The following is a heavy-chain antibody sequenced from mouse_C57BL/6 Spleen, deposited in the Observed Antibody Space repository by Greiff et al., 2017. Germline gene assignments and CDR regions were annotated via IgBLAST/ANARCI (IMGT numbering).Heavy chain of an antibody. J-gene: IGHJ2*01. V-gene: IGHV1-15*01. CDR2: IDPETGGT. D-gene: IGHD1-1*01. CDR1: GYTFTDYE. Sequence: QVQLKESGAELVRPGASVTLSCEASGYTFTDYEMHWVKQTPVHGLEWIGAIDPETGGTAYNQKFKGKAILTADKSSSTAYMELRSLTSEDSAVYYCTRRYYGSSHDYWGQGTTLTVSS. CDR3: TRRYYGSSHDY.